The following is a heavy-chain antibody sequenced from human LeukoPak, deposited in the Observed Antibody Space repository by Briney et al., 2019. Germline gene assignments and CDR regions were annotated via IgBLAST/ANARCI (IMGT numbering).Heavy chain of an antibody. CDR2: IYSNTSA. D-gene: IGHD6-13*01. Sequence: PGGSLRLSCAASGFTISYNYMSWVRQAPGKGLQWVSVIYSNTSAYYADSVKGRFTISRDNSKNTLYLQMNSLRAEDTAVYYCARDLGYGIAAAGTGYFQHWGQGTLVTVSS. J-gene: IGHJ1*01. V-gene: IGHV3-66*03. CDR3: ARDLGYGIAAAGTGYFQH. CDR1: GFTISYNY.